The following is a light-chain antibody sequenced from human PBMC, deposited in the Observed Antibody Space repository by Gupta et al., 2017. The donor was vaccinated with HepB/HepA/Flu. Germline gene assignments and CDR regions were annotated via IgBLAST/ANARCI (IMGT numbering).Light chain of an antibody. CDR2: GKN. CDR3: NSRDSSGNHVV. V-gene: IGLV3-19*01. J-gene: IGLJ2*01. Sequence: SSALTQDPAVSVALGQIVRITCQGDSLRSYYASWYQQKPGQAPVLVIYGKNNRPSGIPDRFSGSSSGNTASLTITGAQAEDEADYYCNSRDSSGNHVVFGGGTKLTVL. CDR1: SLRSYY.